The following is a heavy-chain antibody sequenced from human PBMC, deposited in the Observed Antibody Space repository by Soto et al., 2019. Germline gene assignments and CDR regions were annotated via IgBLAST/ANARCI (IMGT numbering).Heavy chain of an antibody. CDR3: MLGSGWKDFDY. V-gene: IGHV4-39*01. D-gene: IGHD3-22*01. J-gene: IGHJ4*02. Sequence: PSETLSRTCTVSGGSISGSSYYWGWIRQPPGKGLEWIGNIYYSGSTYYNPSLKSRVTISVDTSKNQFSLKLSSVTAADTAVYYCMLGSGWKDFDYWGQGTLVTVSS. CDR2: IYYSGST. CDR1: GGSISGSSYY.